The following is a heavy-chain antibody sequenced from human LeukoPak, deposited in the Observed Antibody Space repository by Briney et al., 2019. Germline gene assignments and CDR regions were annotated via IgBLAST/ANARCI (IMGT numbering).Heavy chain of an antibody. Sequence: GGSLRLSCAASGFTFSSYGMHWVRQAPGKGLEWVAVIWYDGSNKNYADSVKGRFTISRDNSKNTLYLQMNSLRAEDTAVYYCAKAALREFDYWGQGTLVTVSS. CDR3: AKAALREFDY. V-gene: IGHV3-30*02. J-gene: IGHJ4*02. CDR1: GFTFSSYG. D-gene: IGHD3-16*01. CDR2: IWYDGSNK.